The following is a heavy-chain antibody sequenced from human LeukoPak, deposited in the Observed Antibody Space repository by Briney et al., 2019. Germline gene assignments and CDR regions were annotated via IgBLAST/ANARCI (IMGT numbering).Heavy chain of an antibody. D-gene: IGHD1-20*01. Sequence: GGSLRLSCETSGVTFSSFSLNWVRQAPGEGLEWVSALYSDGRTYYADSVRGRFTISRDNSKNTLYLQMNSLRAEDAAVYYCARGDNWNGVGAFDVWGQGTLVTVSS. CDR1: GVTFSSFS. J-gene: IGHJ3*01. V-gene: IGHV3-53*01. CDR2: LYSDGRT. CDR3: ARGDNWNGVGAFDV.